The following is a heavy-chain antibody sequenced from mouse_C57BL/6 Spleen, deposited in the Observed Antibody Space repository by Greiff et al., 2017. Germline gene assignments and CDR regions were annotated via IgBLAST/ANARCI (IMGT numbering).Heavy chain of an antibody. CDR2: ISSGGSYT. Sequence: EVKLQESGGDLVKPGGSLKLSCAASGFTFSSYGMSWVRQTPDKRLEWVATISSGGSYTYYPDSVTGRFTISRDNAKNTLYLQMSSLKSEDTAMYYCARQGGDYGSSYFDYWGQGTTLTVSS. D-gene: IGHD1-1*01. J-gene: IGHJ2*01. V-gene: IGHV5-6*01. CDR3: ARQGGDYGSSYFDY. CDR1: GFTFSSYG.